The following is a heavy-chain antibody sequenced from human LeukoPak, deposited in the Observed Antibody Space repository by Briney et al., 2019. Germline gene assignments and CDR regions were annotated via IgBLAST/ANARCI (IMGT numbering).Heavy chain of an antibody. V-gene: IGHV4-34*01. Sequence: SETLSLTCAVYGGSFSGYYWSLIRQPPGKGLEWIGEINHSGSTNYNPSLKSRVTISVDTSKNQFSLKLSSVTAADTAVYYCARSVFGVVDLDYWGQGTLVTVSS. CDR2: INHSGST. J-gene: IGHJ4*02. D-gene: IGHD3-3*02. CDR1: GGSFSGYY. CDR3: ARSVFGVVDLDY.